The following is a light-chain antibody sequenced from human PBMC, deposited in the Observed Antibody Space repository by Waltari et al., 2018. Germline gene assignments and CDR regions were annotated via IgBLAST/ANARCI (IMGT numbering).Light chain of an antibody. J-gene: IGKJ2*01. CDR3: QQYNHGYT. CDR2: GAS. Sequence: EIVMTQSPATLYVSPGERVALSCRASQSVSNNLVWYQQRPGQAPRPLIYGASTRATGIPARFTGSGSGTEFTLTISSLQSEDFAVYYCQQYNHGYTFAQGTKLEIK. CDR1: QSVSNN. V-gene: IGKV3-15*01.